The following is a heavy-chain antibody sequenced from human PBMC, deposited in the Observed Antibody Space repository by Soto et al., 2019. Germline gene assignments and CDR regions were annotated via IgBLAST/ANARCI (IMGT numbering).Heavy chain of an antibody. V-gene: IGHV1-18*01. J-gene: IGHJ6*02. CDR1: GYTFTSYD. CDR3: AXDLPTGIEGRTMYYSYGMEV. D-gene: IGHD6-6*01. CDR2: ISAYNGDT. Sequence: ASVKVSCKDSGYTFTSYDLSWVRQAPGHGLEWIGWISAYNGDTNYAQNLQGRVTMTTDTSTSTGKMELRRLRTDESAVYYCAXDLPTGIEGRTMYYSYGMEVSDQATTFTVSS.